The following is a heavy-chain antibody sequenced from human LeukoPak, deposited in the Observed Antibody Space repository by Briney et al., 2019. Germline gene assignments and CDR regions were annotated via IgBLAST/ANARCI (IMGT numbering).Heavy chain of an antibody. J-gene: IGHJ4*02. CDR3: TRDQTPYY. CDR2: IASETYGGTA. CDR1: GFTFGDYA. Sequence: GGSLRLSCTASGFTFGDYAMTWVRQAPGKGLEWVGFIASETYGGTAEYAASVKGRFATSRDDSKSIAYLQMNSLKTEDTAVYYCTRDQTPYYWGQGTLVTVSS. V-gene: IGHV3-49*04.